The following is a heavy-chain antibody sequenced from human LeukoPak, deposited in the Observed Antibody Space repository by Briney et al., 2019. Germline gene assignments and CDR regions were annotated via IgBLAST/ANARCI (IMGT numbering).Heavy chain of an antibody. CDR2: IRFDGSNK. J-gene: IGHJ4*02. CDR1: GFTFSSYG. D-gene: IGHD1-1*01. CDR3: AKIPAGNEDLDC. V-gene: IGHV3-30*02. Sequence: GGSLRLSCAVSGFTFSSYGMHWVRQAPGKGLEWVAFIRFDGSNKYYADSVKGRFTISRDNSKNTLYLQMNSLGPEDTAVYYCAKIPAGNEDLDCWDQGTLVTVSS.